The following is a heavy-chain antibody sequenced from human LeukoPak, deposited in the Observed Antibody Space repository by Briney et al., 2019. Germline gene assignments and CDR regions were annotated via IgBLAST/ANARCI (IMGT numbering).Heavy chain of an antibody. V-gene: IGHV3-23*01. J-gene: IGHJ4*02. Sequence: GASLRLSCAASGLTFSSYAMSWVRQAPGKGLEWVSAISGSGGSKYYADSVKGRFTISRDNSKNTLYLQMNSLRAEDTAVYYCAKPLRFLKDYFDYWGQGTLVTVSS. D-gene: IGHD3-3*01. CDR1: GLTFSSYA. CDR3: AKPLRFLKDYFDY. CDR2: ISGSGGSK.